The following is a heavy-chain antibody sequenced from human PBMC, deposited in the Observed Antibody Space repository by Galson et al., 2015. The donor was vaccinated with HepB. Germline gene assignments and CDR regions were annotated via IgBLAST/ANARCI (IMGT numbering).Heavy chain of an antibody. Sequence: SLRLSCAASGFSFNYFPMHWVGQAPGKGLEWVAVISYTGRYTNYADFGKGRFTISRDNSKNALYLQMNSLRVEDTALYYCVRPRGAGAGDYQNWYFDLWGRGTLVTVSS. CDR3: VRPRGAGAGDYQNWYFDL. V-gene: IGHV3-30*04. D-gene: IGHD4-17*01. CDR1: GFSFNYFP. J-gene: IGHJ2*01. CDR2: ISYTGRYT.